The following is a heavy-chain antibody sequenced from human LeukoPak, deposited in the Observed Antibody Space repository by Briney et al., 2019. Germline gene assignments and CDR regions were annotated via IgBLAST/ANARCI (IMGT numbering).Heavy chain of an antibody. V-gene: IGHV3-43*01. D-gene: IGHD3-3*01. J-gene: IGHJ4*02. CDR3: AKGKNDYWSSPLDS. Sequence: GGSLRLSCAASGFTFDEYTMYCVRQGPAKGLECGSLISWDGDSTVYGDSVKGRFTISRDNRKNSLYLQMNSLRPEDTALYYCAKGKNDYWSSPLDSWGQGTLVTVSS. CDR2: ISWDGDST. CDR1: GFTFDEYT.